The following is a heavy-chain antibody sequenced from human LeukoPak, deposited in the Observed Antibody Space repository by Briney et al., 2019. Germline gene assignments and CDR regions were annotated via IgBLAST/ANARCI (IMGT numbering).Heavy chain of an antibody. CDR2: ISRSSSTI. V-gene: IGHV3-48*02. CDR3: AREAVGATHSDY. D-gene: IGHD1-26*01. J-gene: IGHJ4*02. Sequence: GGSLRLSCAASGFTFSTYSRNWVRPAPGKGLEWVSYISRSSSTIYYADSVKGRFTISRDNAKNSLYLQMNSLRDEDTAVYYCAREAVGATHSDYWGQGTLVTVSS. CDR1: GFTFSTYS.